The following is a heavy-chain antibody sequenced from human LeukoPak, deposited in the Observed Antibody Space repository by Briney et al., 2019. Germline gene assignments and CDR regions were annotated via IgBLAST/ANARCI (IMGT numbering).Heavy chain of an antibody. D-gene: IGHD2-15*01. CDR1: GGTFSTYA. Sequence: SVKVSCKASGGTFSTYAISWVRQAPGQGLEWMGRIIPMLTVTNYAQTFQGRVSITADKSATTVYMEVNSLTSEDTAVCYCAACSGGSCYSRDWFDPWGQGTLVTVS. CDR2: IIPMLTVT. V-gene: IGHV1-69*04. J-gene: IGHJ5*02. CDR3: AACSGGSCYSRDWFDP.